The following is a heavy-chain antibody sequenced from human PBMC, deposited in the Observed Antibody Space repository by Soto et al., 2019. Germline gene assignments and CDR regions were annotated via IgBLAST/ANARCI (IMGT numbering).Heavy chain of an antibody. V-gene: IGHV4-39*01. CDR3: TRLPAAAIDF. J-gene: IGHJ4*02. D-gene: IGHD6-13*01. Sequence: SETLSLTCTVSGGSISSSSYYWGWIRQPPGKGLEWIGSIYYSGSTYYNPSLKSRVTISVDTSKNQFSLKLRSVTAADTAVYYCTRLPAAAIDFWGQGTVVTVSP. CDR2: IYYSGST. CDR1: GGSISSSSYY.